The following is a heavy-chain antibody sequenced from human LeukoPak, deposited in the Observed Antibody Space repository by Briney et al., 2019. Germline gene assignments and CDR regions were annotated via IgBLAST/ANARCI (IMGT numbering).Heavy chain of an antibody. Sequence: PGGSLRLSCAASGFTFSTYWMSWVRQAPGKGLEWVANINQDGSEKYFVDSVKGRFTISRDNAKNSLHLQMNTLRGEDTAVYYCARERDGRFFDYWGQGTLVTVSS. CDR3: ARERDGRFFDY. CDR1: GFTFSTYW. J-gene: IGHJ4*02. V-gene: IGHV3-7*01. CDR2: INQDGSEK. D-gene: IGHD5-24*01.